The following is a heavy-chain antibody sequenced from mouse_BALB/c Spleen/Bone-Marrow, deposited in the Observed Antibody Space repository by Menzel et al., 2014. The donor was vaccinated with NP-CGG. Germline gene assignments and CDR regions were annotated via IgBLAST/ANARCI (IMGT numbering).Heavy chain of an antibody. V-gene: IGHV14-3*02. CDR1: GFNIKDTY. CDR3: TRGYDNYALYYYAMDY. D-gene: IGHD2-10*02. Sequence: EVKLQESGAELVKPGASVKLSCTASGFNIKDTYMHWVKQRPEQGLEWIGRIVPANGNTKYDPKFQGKATITADTYSNTACLQLSSLTTDDTAVYYCTRGYDNYALYYYAMDYWGQGTSVTVSS. J-gene: IGHJ4*01. CDR2: IVPANGNT.